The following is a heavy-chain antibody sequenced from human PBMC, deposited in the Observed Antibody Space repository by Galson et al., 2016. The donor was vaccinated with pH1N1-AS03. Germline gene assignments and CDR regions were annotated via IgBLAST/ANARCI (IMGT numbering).Heavy chain of an antibody. CDR2: IIPLSGTT. D-gene: IGHD2/OR15-2a*01. CDR3: ARDRYRDTSTDFYESAY. J-gene: IGHJ4*02. Sequence: LVKVSCKASGGTLATFAVSWVRQARGQGLEWMGGIIPLSGTTNYAQKFQGRLTITADDSTGTASMELSSLTSDDTAVYYCARDRYRDTSTDFYESAYWGQGTLVTVSS. CDR1: GGTLATFA. V-gene: IGHV1-69*13.